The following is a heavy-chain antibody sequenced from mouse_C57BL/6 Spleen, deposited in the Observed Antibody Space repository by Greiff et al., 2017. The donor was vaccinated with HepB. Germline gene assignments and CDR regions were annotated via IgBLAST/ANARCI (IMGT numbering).Heavy chain of an antibody. CDR2: ILPGSGST. CDR1: GYTFTGYW. CDR3: ALRGYFDV. J-gene: IGHJ1*03. Sequence: VQLQQSGAELLKPGASVKISCKATGYTFTGYWIEWVKQRPGHGLEWIGEILPGSGSTNDNEKFKGKATFTAATSSNTAYMQLSSLTTEDSAIYYCALRGYFDVWGTGTTVTVSS. V-gene: IGHV1-9*01.